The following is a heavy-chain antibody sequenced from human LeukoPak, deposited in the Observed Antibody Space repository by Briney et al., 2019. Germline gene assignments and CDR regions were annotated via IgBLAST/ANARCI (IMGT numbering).Heavy chain of an antibody. V-gene: IGHV1-69*06. CDR3: ARLSKVRGVPLLYMDV. Sequence: GAAVKVSCKASGGTFSSYAISWVRQAPGQGLEWMGRIIPIFGTANYAQKFQGRVTITADKSTSTAYMELSSLRSEDTALYYCARLSKVRGVPLLYMDVWGNGTTVTVSS. D-gene: IGHD3-10*01. CDR2: IIPIFGTA. CDR1: GGTFSSYA. J-gene: IGHJ6*03.